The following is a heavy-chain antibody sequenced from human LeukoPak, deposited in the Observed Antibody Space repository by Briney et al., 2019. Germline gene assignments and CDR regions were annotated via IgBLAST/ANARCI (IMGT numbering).Heavy chain of an antibody. CDR3: AREEQYNMYFDY. D-gene: IGHD1-1*01. CDR1: GYTFTSYG. CDR2: INPNSGDT. J-gene: IGHJ4*02. V-gene: IGHV1-2*02. Sequence: ASVKVSCKASGYTFTSYGISWVRQAPGQGLEWMGWINPNSGDTTYAQKFQGRVTMTRDTSTSTAYMELSRLTSDDTAVYYCAREEQYNMYFDYWGQGTLVTVSS.